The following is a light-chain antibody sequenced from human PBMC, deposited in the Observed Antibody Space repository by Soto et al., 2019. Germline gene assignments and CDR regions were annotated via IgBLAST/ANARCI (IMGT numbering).Light chain of an antibody. CDR2: RAS. Sequence: EIVMTQSPATLSVSPGGSATLSCRARQHFSSNFAWYRQKPGQAPTLLIYRASTRATGIPARFSGSGSGTEFTLTISSLQSEDFAVYYCQQYNNWPYTFGQGTKLEIK. V-gene: IGKV3-15*01. CDR1: QHFSSN. J-gene: IGKJ2*01. CDR3: QQYNNWPYT.